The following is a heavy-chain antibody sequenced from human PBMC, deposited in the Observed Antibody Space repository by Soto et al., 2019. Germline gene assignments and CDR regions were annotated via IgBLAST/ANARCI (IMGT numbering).Heavy chain of an antibody. CDR2: ISDRGDTT. Sequence: EVQLLESGGGLVQPGGSLRLSCAASGFTISSNAMYWVRQAPGKGLEWVSGISDRGDTTHYADSVKGRFTISRDSSTNTLYLQMNSLRAADTAVYYCGRCTSTSCHLGSDYWGQGTLVTVSS. CDR1: GFTISSNA. J-gene: IGHJ4*02. CDR3: GRCTSTSCHLGSDY. V-gene: IGHV3-23*01. D-gene: IGHD2-2*01.